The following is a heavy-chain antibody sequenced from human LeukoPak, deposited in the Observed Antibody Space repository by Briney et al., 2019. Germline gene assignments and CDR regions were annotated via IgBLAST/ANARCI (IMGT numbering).Heavy chain of an antibody. V-gene: IGHV4-34*01. CDR3: ASLRGASYYYDSSGYLGY. CDR2: INHSGST. D-gene: IGHD3-22*01. Sequence: KPSETLSLTCAVYGGSFSGYYWSWIRRPPGKGLEWIGEINHSGSTNYNPSLKSRVTISVDTSKNRFSLKLSSVTAADTAVYYCASLRGASYYYDSSGYLGYWGQGTLVTVSS. J-gene: IGHJ4*02. CDR1: GGSFSGYY.